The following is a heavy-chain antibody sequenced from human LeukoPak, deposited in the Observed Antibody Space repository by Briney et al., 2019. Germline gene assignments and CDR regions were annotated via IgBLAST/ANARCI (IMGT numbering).Heavy chain of an antibody. CDR3: ARNQDYGVYNSVGAFDI. D-gene: IGHD4-17*01. Sequence: GGSLRLSCAASGFTFSSYGMHWVRQAPGKGLEWVAAIWYDGSNKYYADSVKGRFTISRDNSKNTLYLQMNSLRAEDTAVYYCARNQDYGVYNSVGAFDIWGQGTMVTVSS. CDR2: IWYDGSNK. CDR1: GFTFSSYG. V-gene: IGHV3-33*01. J-gene: IGHJ3*02.